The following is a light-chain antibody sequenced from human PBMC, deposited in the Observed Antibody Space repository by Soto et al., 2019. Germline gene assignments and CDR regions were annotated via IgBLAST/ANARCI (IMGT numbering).Light chain of an antibody. J-gene: IGKJ5*01. CDR3: QQYDNLLPIT. V-gene: IGKV1-33*01. CDR1: QDISKN. CDR2: GAS. Sequence: IQMTQSPSSLSASVGDRVTITCQASQDISKNLNWYQQKPGKAPKLLIYGASSLQTGVPSRFSGSGSATHFTLTISSLQPEDIAAYYCQQYDNLLPITFGQGTRLEMK.